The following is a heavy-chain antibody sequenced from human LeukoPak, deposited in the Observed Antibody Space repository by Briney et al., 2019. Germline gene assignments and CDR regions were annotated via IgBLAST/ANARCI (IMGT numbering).Heavy chain of an antibody. CDR2: IKSKADGETI. CDR3: STLTSRGLSDS. CDR1: GCTFTNAW. Sequence: PGGSLRLSCAASGCTFTNAWMNWVRKAPGKGLEWVGRIKSKADGETIDYAAPVKGRFTFSRDDSKNMLYLQMNSLKSEDTAVYYCSTLTSRGLSDSWGQGTLVTVSS. J-gene: IGHJ4*02. V-gene: IGHV3-15*07. D-gene: IGHD1-20*01.